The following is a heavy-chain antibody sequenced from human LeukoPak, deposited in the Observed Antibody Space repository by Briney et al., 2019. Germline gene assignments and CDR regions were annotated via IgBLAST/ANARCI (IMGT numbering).Heavy chain of an antibody. CDR3: AKGGLGATEFDY. D-gene: IGHD1-26*01. J-gene: IGHJ4*02. CDR2: ISGSGSST. CDR1: GFTFSSYA. V-gene: IGHV3-23*01. Sequence: GGSLRLSCAASGFTFSSYAMSWVRLPPGKGLEWVSAISGSGSSTYYAESVKGRFTISRDNSKNTLYLQMNSLRAEDTAVYYCAKGGLGATEFDYWGQGTLVTVSS.